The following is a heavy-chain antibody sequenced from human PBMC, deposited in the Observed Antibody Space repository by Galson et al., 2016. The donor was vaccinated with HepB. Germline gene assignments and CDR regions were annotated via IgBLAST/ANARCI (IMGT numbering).Heavy chain of an antibody. CDR3: VRVAAGGNFFDY. V-gene: IGHV3-66*01. J-gene: IGHJ4*02. CDR2: IYSGGAT. Sequence: SLRLSCAASGFTVTRSYMSWVRQAPGQGLEWVSVIYSGGATYYTDSVRGLFTVSRDNSKNSLYLQMNILRAEDTAIYYCVRVAAGGNFFDYWGQGTLVTVSS. CDR1: GFTVTRSY. D-gene: IGHD3-16*01.